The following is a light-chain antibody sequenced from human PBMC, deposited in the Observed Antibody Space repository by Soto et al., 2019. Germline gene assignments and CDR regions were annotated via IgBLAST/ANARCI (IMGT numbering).Light chain of an antibody. CDR3: CSYKSSSTLYV. Sequence: QSALTQPASVSGSPGQSITISCTGTSSDIGAYNYVSWYQQHPGKAPKLIIYDVTNWPAGISSRFSASKSGNTASLTISVLQAEDEADYYCCSYKSSSTLYVFGTGTKLTVL. J-gene: IGLJ1*01. CDR1: SSDIGAYNY. CDR2: DVT. V-gene: IGLV2-14*03.